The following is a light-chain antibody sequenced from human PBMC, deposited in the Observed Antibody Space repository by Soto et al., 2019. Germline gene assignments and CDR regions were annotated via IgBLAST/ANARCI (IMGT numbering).Light chain of an antibody. CDR3: LQHNTYPWT. CDR2: AAS. Sequence: IQITQSPSSLSSSVGDRVTITCRASQVITNDLGWYQQKPGKDPRRLIYAASSLQSGVPSRFSGSGSGTEFTLTISSLQPEDFATYYCLQHNTYPWTSGQGTKVDIK. V-gene: IGKV1-17*01. CDR1: QVITND. J-gene: IGKJ1*01.